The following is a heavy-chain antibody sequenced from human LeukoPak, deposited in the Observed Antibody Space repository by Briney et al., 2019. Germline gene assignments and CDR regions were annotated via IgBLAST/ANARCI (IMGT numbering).Heavy chain of an antibody. CDR3: ATTMTRGVDAFDI. CDR1: GGSISISSYS. V-gene: IGHV4-39*07. J-gene: IGHJ3*02. CDR2: LYYSGST. D-gene: IGHD3-10*01. Sequence: SETLSLTCTVSGGSISISSYSWGRIRQPPGKGLEWIGSLYYSGSTYYNPSLKSRVTISVDTSKNQFSLMLISVTAADTAVYHCATTMTRGVDAFDIWGQGTMVTVSS.